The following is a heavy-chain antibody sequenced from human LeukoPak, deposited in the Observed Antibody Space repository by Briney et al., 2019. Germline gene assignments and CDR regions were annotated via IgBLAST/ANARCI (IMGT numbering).Heavy chain of an antibody. J-gene: IGHJ4*02. CDR2: IYYSGST. Sequence: SETLSLTCTVSGGSISSSSYSWGWIRQPPGKGLEWIGSIYYSGSTYYNPSLKSRVTISVDTSKNQFSLRPSSVTAADTAVYYCARLHYGDYGEDYWGQGTLVTVSS. D-gene: IGHD4-17*01. V-gene: IGHV4-39*01. CDR3: ARLHYGDYGEDY. CDR1: GGSISSSSYS.